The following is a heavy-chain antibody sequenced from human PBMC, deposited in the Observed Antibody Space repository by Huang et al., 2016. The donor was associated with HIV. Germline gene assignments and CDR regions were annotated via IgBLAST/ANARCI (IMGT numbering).Heavy chain of an antibody. CDR2: INPAGVT. J-gene: IGHJ5*01. V-gene: IGHV4-34*02. CDR3: AREIMISFGGPFDS. D-gene: IGHD3-16*01. Sequence: QVQLEQWGAGLLKPSETLSLTCAVYGGSFSGYFWNWIRQPPGKGVEWIGQINPAGVTDYNPSLKSRATISVDTSKNQFSLKLTSVTAADTAIYYCAREIMISFGGPFDSWGHGNLVTVSS. CDR1: GGSFSGYF.